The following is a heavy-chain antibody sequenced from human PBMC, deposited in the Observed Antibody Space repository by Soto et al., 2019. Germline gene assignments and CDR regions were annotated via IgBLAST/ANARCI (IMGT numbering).Heavy chain of an antibody. CDR3: ARDRTRLIGARPKGMDV. CDR2: IKQDGSEK. Sequence: EVQLVESGGGLVQPGGSLRLSCAASGFTFSSYWMSWVRQAPGKGLEWVANIKQDGSEKYYVDSVKGRFTISRDNAKNSLYLQMNSLRAEDTAVYYCARDRTRLIGARPKGMDVWGQGTTVTVSS. CDR1: GFTFSSYW. J-gene: IGHJ6*02. D-gene: IGHD6-6*01. V-gene: IGHV3-7*01.